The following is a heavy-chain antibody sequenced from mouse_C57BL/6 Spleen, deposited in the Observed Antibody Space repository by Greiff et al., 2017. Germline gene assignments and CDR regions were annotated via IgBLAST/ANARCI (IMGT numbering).Heavy chain of an antibody. D-gene: IGHD2-3*01. CDR3: ATGDGYYVWFAY. CDR1: GYTFTSYW. V-gene: IGHV1-74*01. J-gene: IGHJ3*01. CDR2: IHPSDSDT. Sequence: QVQLKQPGAELVKPGASVKVSCKASGYTFTSYWMHWVKQRPGQGLEWIGRIHPSDSDTNYNQKFKGKATLTVDKSSSTAYMQLSSLTSEDSAVYYCATGDGYYVWFAYWGQGTLVTVSA.